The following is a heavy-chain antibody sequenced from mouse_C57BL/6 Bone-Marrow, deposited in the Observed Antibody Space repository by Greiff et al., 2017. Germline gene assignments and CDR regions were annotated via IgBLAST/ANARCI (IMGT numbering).Heavy chain of an antibody. Sequence: VKLQQPGAELVKPGASVKMSCKASGYTFTSYWITWVMQRPGQGLEWIGDIYPGSGSTNYNEKFKSKATLTVDTSSSTAYMQLSSLTSEDSAGYYCARPSFYYYGSSYGYFDVWGTGTTVTVSS. D-gene: IGHD1-1*01. J-gene: IGHJ1*03. V-gene: IGHV1-55*01. CDR2: IYPGSGST. CDR1: GYTFTSYW. CDR3: ARPSFYYYGSSYGYFDV.